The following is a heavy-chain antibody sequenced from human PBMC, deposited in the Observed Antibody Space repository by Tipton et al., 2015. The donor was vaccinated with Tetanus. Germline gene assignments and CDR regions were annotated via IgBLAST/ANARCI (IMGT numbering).Heavy chain of an antibody. J-gene: IGHJ4*02. CDR1: GGSISSSSFY. CDR3: ARRQTYCTNGFCPFEN. V-gene: IGHV4-39*01. Sequence: TLSLTCTVSGGSISSSSFYWGWIRQPPGKELERIGSIYYSGSTYYNPSLKSRVTISVDTSKNQFSLRLSSVTAADTAVYYCARRQTYCTNGFCPFENWGQGTLVTVSS. D-gene: IGHD2-8*01. CDR2: IYYSGST.